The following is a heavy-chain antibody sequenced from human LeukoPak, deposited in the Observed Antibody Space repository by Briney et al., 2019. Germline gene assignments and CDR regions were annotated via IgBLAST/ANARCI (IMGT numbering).Heavy chain of an antibody. V-gene: IGHV3-23*01. CDR3: AKAGLVVPAAMGGYYYMDV. CDR1: VFTFSSYS. CDR2: ISGSGGST. Sequence: GGSLRLSCAASVFTFSSYSMSWVRQAPGKGREGVTAISGSGGSTYYADSVKGRFTISRDNSKNTLYLQMNSLRAEDTAVYYCAKAGLVVPAAMGGYYYMDVWGKGTTVTVSS. J-gene: IGHJ6*03. D-gene: IGHD2-2*01.